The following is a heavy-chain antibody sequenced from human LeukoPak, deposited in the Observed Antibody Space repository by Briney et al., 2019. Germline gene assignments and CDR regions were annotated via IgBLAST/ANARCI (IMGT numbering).Heavy chain of an antibody. CDR2: ISSSGSDI. V-gene: IGHV3-48*03. D-gene: IGHD1-26*01. Sequence: GGSLRLSCAASGFTFSNYEMHWVRQAPGKGLGWVSYISSSGSDIYYADSVKGRFTISRDNAKNSLYLHMNSLRAEDTAVYYCAKGRSGSYWPGFDYWGQGTLVTVSS. CDR1: GFTFSNYE. CDR3: AKGRSGSYWPGFDY. J-gene: IGHJ4*02.